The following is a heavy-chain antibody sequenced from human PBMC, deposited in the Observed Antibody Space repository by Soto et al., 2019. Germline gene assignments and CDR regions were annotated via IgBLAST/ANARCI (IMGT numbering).Heavy chain of an antibody. CDR1: GFTFSRSD. V-gene: IGHV3-73*01. CDR3: SRHEEGRRMVFYGMDV. J-gene: IGHJ6*02. D-gene: IGHD2-8*01. CDR2: VRSKIHNYAT. Sequence: GSLRLSCSASGFTFSRSDLHWVRRAPGKGLEWVGRVRSKIHNYATSFADSVRGRFTISRNDSDNTVSLEMSGLKSEDTALYYCSRHEEGRRMVFYGMDVWGQGTTVTVSS.